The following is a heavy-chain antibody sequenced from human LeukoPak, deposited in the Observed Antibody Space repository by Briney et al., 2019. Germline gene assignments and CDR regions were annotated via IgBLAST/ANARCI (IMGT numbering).Heavy chain of an antibody. CDR3: ARSDQRWLYSDY. J-gene: IGHJ4*02. Sequence: SETLSLTCTVSGGSISSGGYYWTWIRQHPGTGLEWIGYIYYTGSTFFNPSLKSRVIISVDTSKNQFSLKLSSVTAADTAVYYCARSDQRWLYSDYWGQGTLVTVSS. CDR1: GGSISSGGYY. CDR2: IYYTGST. V-gene: IGHV4-31*03. D-gene: IGHD5-24*01.